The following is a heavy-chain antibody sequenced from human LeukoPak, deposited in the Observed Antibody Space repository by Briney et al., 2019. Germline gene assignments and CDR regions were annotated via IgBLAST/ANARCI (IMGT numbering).Heavy chain of an antibody. CDR1: GGSISSSNW. J-gene: IGHJ3*01. Sequence: PSGTLSLTCAVSGGSISSSNWWSWVRQPPGKGLEWIGEIYHSGSTDYNPSLKSRVTISVDTSKNQFSLKLSSVTAADTAVYYCARANYYDSSGYSRGAFDVWAQGTMVTVSS. V-gene: IGHV4-4*02. CDR2: IYHSGST. D-gene: IGHD3-22*01. CDR3: ARANYYDSSGYSRGAFDV.